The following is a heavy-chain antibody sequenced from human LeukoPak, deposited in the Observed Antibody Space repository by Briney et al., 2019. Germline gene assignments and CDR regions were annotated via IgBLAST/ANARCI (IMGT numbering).Heavy chain of an antibody. CDR3: ARWATYYYDSSGYCPDY. V-gene: IGHV1-18*01. J-gene: IGHJ4*02. Sequence: ASVKVSCKASGYTFTSYGISWVRQAPGQGLEWKGWISAYNGNTNYAQKLQGRVTMTTDTSTSTAYMELRSLRSDDTAVYYCARWATYYYDSSGYCPDYWGQGTLVTVSS. CDR1: GYTFTSYG. D-gene: IGHD3-22*01. CDR2: ISAYNGNT.